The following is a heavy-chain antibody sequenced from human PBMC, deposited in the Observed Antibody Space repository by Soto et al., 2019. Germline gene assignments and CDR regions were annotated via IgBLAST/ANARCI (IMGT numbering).Heavy chain of an antibody. J-gene: IGHJ4*02. CDR3: ARDVWSRASGPPDS. CDR2: ISWNSDTI. V-gene: IGHV3-9*01. Sequence: EVQLVESGGGLVQPGRSLRLSCAASGFTFDDYAMHWVRQAPGKGLEWVTGISWNSDTIGYADSVKGRFTISRDNAKNSLYLQMNSLRADDTAFYYCARDVWSRASGPPDSWGQGTLVTVSS. CDR1: GFTFDDYA. D-gene: IGHD3-10*01.